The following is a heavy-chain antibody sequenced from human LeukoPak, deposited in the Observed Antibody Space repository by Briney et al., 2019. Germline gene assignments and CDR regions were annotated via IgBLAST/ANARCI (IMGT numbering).Heavy chain of an antibody. V-gene: IGHV4-34*01. J-gene: IGHJ5*02. CDR1: GGSFSGYY. CDR2: INHSGST. CDR3: ARDTGNWFDP. D-gene: IGHD2-8*02. Sequence: SETLSLTCAVYGGSFSGYYWSWIRQPPGKGLEWIGEINHSGSTNYNPSLKSRVTISVDTSKNQFSLKLSSVTAADTAVYYCARDTGNWFDPWGQGTLVTVSS.